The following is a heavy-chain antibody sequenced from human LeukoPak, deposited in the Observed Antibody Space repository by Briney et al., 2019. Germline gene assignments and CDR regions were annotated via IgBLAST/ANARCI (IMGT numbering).Heavy chain of an antibody. J-gene: IGHJ4*02. Sequence: SETLSLTCAVYGGSFSGYYWSWIRQPPGKGLEWIGEINHSGSTNYNPSLKSRVTISVDTSKNQFPLKLSSVTAADTAVYYCARGPLWSDYWGQGTLVTVSS. CDR2: INHSGST. V-gene: IGHV4-34*01. D-gene: IGHD3-10*01. CDR3: ARGPLWSDY. CDR1: GGSFSGYY.